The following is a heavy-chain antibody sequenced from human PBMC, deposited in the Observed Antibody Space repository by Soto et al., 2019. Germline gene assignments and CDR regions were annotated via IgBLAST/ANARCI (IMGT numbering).Heavy chain of an antibody. V-gene: IGHV6-1*01. CDR3: ARARGTRGYYYYGMDV. CDR1: GDSVSSNSAA. D-gene: IGHD3-10*01. J-gene: IGHJ6*02. CDR2: TYYRSKWYN. Sequence: SPTLSLTCAISGDSVSSNSAAWNWIRQSPSRGLEWLGRTYYRSKWYNDYAVSVKSRITINPDTSKNQFSLQLNSVTPEDTAVYYCARARGTRGYYYYGMDVWGQGTTVTVSS.